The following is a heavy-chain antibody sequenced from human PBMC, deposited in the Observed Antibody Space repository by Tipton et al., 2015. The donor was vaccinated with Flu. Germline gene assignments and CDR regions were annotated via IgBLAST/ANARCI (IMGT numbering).Heavy chain of an antibody. V-gene: IGHV1-3*03. D-gene: IGHD4-17*01. CDR2: INAGNGNT. CDR3: ARQQAADPVTFDY. Sequence: QSGAEVKKPGASVKVSCKASGYTFTSYAMHWVRQAPGQRLEWMGWINAGNGNTKCSQEFQGRVTITRDTSASTAYMELSSLRSEDMAVYYCARQQAADPVTFDYWGQGTLVTVSS. CDR1: GYTFTSYA. J-gene: IGHJ4*02.